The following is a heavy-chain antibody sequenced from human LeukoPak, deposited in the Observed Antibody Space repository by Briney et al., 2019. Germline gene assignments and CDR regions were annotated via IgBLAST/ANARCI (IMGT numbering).Heavy chain of an antibody. J-gene: IGHJ4*02. CDR1: GLAFSGYG. D-gene: IGHD2/OR15-2a*01. CDR2: ISGSGGNT. V-gene: IGHV3-23*01. CDR3: AKDVGAIEFFDS. Sequence: GGSLRLSCAASGLAFSGYGMSWVRQAPGKGLEWVSTISGSGGNTHYADSVKGRFTISRDNSKSTLYLQMNSLKGEDTAMYYCAKDVGAIEFFDSWGQGTQVTASS.